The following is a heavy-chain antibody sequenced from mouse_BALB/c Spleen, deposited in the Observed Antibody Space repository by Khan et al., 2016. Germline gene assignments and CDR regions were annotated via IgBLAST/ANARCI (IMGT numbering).Heavy chain of an antibody. J-gene: IGHJ3*01. V-gene: IGHV5-6*01. CDR2: ASTGGSYT. Sequence: EVELVESGGDFVKPGGSLKLSCAASGFTFSTYCMSWVRQTPDKRLEWVATASTGGSYTYYPASVKGRFTISRDNAKNTPYLHMSGLNSEDAAMLYYTRPAYYYDTEALAYWGQGTLVTVSA. CDR3: TRPAYYYDTEALAY. D-gene: IGHD1-1*01. CDR1: GFTFSTYC.